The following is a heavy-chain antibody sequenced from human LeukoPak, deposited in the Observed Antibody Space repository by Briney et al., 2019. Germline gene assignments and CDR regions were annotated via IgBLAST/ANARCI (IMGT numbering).Heavy chain of an antibody. CDR2: IYYSGST. D-gene: IGHD6-19*01. J-gene: IGHJ6*02. V-gene: IGHV4-59*08. CDR1: GGSISSYY. Sequence: SETLSLTCTVSGGSISSYYWSWIRQPPGKGLEWIGYIYYSGSTNYNPSLKSRVTISVDTSKNQFSLKLSSVTAADTAVYYCARYSSGWQNQYYYYGMDVWGQGTTVTVSS. CDR3: ARYSSGWQNQYYYYGMDV.